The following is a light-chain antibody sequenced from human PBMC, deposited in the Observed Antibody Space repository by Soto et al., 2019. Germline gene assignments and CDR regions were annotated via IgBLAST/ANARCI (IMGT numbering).Light chain of an antibody. CDR3: QQYGSSPRA. CDR2: DAS. Sequence: EIVMTQSPATLSVSPGEIATLSFSASQSISSYLAWYQQKPGQAPRLLIYDASSRATGIPDRFSGSGSGTDFTLTISRLEPEDFAVYYCQQYGSSPRAFGQGTKVDIK. CDR1: QSISSY. J-gene: IGKJ1*01. V-gene: IGKV3-20*01.